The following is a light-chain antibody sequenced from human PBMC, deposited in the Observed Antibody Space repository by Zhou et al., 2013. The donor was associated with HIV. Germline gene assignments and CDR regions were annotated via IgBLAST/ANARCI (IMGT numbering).Light chain of an antibody. V-gene: IGKV3-20*01. CDR3: QQFSTSQWT. CDR1: QSVDTY. J-gene: IGKJ1*01. Sequence: EVLMTQSPVTLSVSPGARATLSCRASQSVDTYLAWYQQRPGQPPRLLIYDASTRATGIPDRFSGSGSGTDFTLTISRLEPEDFAVYYCQQFSTSQWTFGQGTKVEIK. CDR2: DAS.